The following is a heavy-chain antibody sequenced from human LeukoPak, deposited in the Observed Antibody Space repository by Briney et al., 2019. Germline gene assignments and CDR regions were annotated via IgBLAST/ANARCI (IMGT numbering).Heavy chain of an antibody. CDR1: GLTFSNYA. CDR3: AREKNVVTQGIFDY. D-gene: IGHD4-23*01. Sequence: GGSLRLSCAASGLTFSNYAMSWVRQAPGKGREWVSGISDSGGSTYYADSVKGRFIISRDNSKNTLYLQMNSLRAEDTAVYYCAREKNVVTQGIFDYWGQGTLVTVSS. V-gene: IGHV3-23*01. CDR2: ISDSGGST. J-gene: IGHJ4*02.